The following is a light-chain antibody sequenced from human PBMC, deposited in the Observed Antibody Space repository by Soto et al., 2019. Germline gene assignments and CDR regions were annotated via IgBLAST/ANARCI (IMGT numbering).Light chain of an antibody. J-gene: IGKJ1*01. CDR1: QSVTSNY. CDR2: GAS. V-gene: IGKV3-20*01. CDR3: QQYGSSSWT. Sequence: EVVMTQSPATLSVSPGERATLSCRASQSVTSNYLAWYQQKPGQAPRLLIYGASSRATGIPDRFSGSGSGTDFTLTISRLEPEDFAVYYCQQYGSSSWTFGQGTKVDIK.